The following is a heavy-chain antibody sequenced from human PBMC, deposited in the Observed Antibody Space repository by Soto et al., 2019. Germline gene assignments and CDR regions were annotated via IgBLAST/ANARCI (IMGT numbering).Heavy chain of an antibody. CDR3: ARGSAMELYYYYGMDV. J-gene: IGHJ6*02. CDR1: GLTCISYW. D-gene: IGHD1-7*01. CDR2: INSGWSST. Sequence: GGALRVSCASSGLTCISYWMHWVRQAPGKGLVWGSRINSGWSSTSDADSVKGRFTISRDNAKNTLYLQINSLRAEDTAVYYCARGSAMELYYYYGMDVWGQGTTVTVSS. V-gene: IGHV3-74*01.